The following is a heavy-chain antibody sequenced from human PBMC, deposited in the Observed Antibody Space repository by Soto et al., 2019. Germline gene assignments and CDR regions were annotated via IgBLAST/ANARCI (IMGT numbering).Heavy chain of an antibody. CDR1: GYRFTSYW. J-gene: IGHJ5*02. CDR3: ARKDKSGYFNWFDP. Sequence: GESLKIPCRTSGYRFTSYWIAWVRQMPGKGLERMGIIFPSDSDTRYSRPFQGQVTISADRSMSTVFLRWASLKASDTDVYFCARKDKSGYFNWFDPWGQGTLVTVSS. CDR2: IFPSDSDT. D-gene: IGHD3-22*01. V-gene: IGHV5-51*01.